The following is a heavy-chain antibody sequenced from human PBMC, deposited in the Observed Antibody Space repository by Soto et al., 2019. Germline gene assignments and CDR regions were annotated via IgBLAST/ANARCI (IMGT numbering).Heavy chain of an antibody. CDR2: IWYDGSNK. CDR3: AREGPWYYYGSSGPYYFDY. Sequence: GGSLILSCAASGFTFSSYGMHWVRQAPGKGLEWVAVIWYDGSNKYYADSVKGRFTISRDNSKNTLYLQMNSLRAEDTAVYYCAREGPWYYYGSSGPYYFDYWGQGTLVTVS. D-gene: IGHD3-22*01. V-gene: IGHV3-33*01. J-gene: IGHJ4*02. CDR1: GFTFSSYG.